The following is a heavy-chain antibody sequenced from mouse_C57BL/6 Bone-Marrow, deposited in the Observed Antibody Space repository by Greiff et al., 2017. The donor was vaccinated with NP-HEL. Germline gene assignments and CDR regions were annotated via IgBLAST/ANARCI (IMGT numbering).Heavy chain of an antibody. D-gene: IGHD1-1*01. Sequence: LVESGAELVKPGASVKMSCKASGYTFTTYPIEWMKQNHGKSLEWIGNFHPYNDDTKYNEKFKGKATLTVEKSSSTVYLELSRLTSDDSAVYYCARGHYGSSHYFDYWGQGTTLTVSS. CDR3: ARGHYGSSHYFDY. V-gene: IGHV1-47*01. J-gene: IGHJ2*01. CDR2: FHPYNDDT. CDR1: GYTFTTYP.